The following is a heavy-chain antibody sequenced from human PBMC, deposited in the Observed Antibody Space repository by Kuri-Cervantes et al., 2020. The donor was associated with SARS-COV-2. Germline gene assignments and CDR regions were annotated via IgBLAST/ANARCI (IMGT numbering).Heavy chain of an antibody. V-gene: IGHV4-59*11. CDR3: ARERWELNHGFDY. J-gene: IGHJ4*02. Sequence: ESLKISCTVSGGSISGHYWSWIRQPPGKGLEWIGYVYYSGTISYNPSLKSRVTISVDTSKNQFSLNLNSVTAADTAVYYCARERWELNHGFDYWGQGTLVTVSS. CDR1: GGSISGHY. D-gene: IGHD1-26*01. CDR2: VYYSGTI.